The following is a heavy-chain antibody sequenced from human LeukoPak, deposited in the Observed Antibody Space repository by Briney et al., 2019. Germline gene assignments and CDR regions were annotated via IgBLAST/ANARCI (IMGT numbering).Heavy chain of an antibody. CDR1: GYTFTSYG. V-gene: IGHV1-69*04. J-gene: IGHJ4*02. CDR3: ARGGHVGGNSEDFDY. D-gene: IGHD4-23*01. Sequence: ASVKVSCKASGYTFTSYGISWVRQAPGQGLEWMGRIIPILGIANYAQKFQGRVTITADKSTSTAYMELSSLRSEDTAVYYCARGGHVGGNSEDFDYWGQGTLVTVSS. CDR2: IIPILGIA.